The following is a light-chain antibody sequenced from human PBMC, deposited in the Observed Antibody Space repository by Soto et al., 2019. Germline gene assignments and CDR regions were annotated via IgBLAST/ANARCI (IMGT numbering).Light chain of an antibody. V-gene: IGLV1-47*01. CDR2: RNN. CDR1: SSNLGSNY. Sequence: QYVLTQPPSASGTPGQRVTISCSGSSSNLGSNYVYWYQQLPGTAPKLLIYRNNQRPSGVPDRFSGSKSGTSASLAISGLRSEDEADYYCAAWDDSLSGWVFGGGTKVTVL. CDR3: AAWDDSLSGWV. J-gene: IGLJ3*02.